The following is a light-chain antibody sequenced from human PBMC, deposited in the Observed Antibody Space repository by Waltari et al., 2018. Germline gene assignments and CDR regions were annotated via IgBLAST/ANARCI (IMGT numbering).Light chain of an antibody. CDR1: TSHFGGSDY. Sequence: QSALTQPASVSGSPGPSITISCSAPTSHFGGSDYLSRYQHHPGKAPNLIIYDVTKGPSGVSNRFSGSKSGNTASLTISGRQAEDEADYYCSSYAGGNNLLFGGGTKVTVL. CDR3: SSYAGGNNLL. CDR2: DVT. J-gene: IGLJ2*01. V-gene: IGLV2-23*02.